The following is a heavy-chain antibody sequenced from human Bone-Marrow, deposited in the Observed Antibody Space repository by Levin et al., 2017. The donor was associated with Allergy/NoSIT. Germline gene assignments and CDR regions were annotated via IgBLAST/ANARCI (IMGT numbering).Heavy chain of an antibody. CDR2: IYNSGNT. CDR1: GGSIRTDY. J-gene: IGHJ4*02. Sequence: SQTLSLTCFVSGGSIRTDYWSWIRQPPGKGLEWIGYIYNSGNTNYNPSLKSRITISVDTSKNLFSLKLRSVTAADTGTYYCARVYCSSTSCYALDSWGQGTLVTVSS. D-gene: IGHD2-2*01. CDR3: ARVYCSSTSCYALDS. V-gene: IGHV4-59*01.